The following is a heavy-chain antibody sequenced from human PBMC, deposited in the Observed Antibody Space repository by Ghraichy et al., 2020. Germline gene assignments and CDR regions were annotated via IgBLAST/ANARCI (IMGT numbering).Heavy chain of an antibody. CDR2: INPDGSEK. CDR3: ARDGAGYND. J-gene: IGHJ4*02. D-gene: IGHD1-14*01. V-gene: IGHV3-7*01. Sequence: GESLNISCVASGFTFSNNWMSWLRQAPGEGLEWVANINPDGSEKYYVDSVKGRFIISRDNAKNSLYLQMNSLRVEETAVYYCARDGAGYNDWGQGTLVTVSS. CDR1: GFTFSNNW.